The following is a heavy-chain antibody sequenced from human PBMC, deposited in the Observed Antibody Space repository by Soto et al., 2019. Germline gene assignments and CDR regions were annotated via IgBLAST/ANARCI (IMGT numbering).Heavy chain of an antibody. CDR3: ARAREQWLVPYYKTDLDS. CDR1: GFRFSNFG. Sequence: ESGGAVVQPGRSLRLSCAASGFRFSNFGMHWVRQAPGKGLEWVAIIWYDATNKYYGDSVKGRFTISRDNSNSTLYLQMNSLGAEDTAVYYCARAREQWLVPYYKTDLDSWGQGTLVTVSS. V-gene: IGHV3-33*01. D-gene: IGHD6-19*01. J-gene: IGHJ4*02. CDR2: IWYDATNK.